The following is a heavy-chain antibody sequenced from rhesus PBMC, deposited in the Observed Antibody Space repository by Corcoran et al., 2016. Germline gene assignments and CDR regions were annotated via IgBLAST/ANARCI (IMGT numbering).Heavy chain of an antibody. Sequence: QVQLQESGPGLVKPSETLSLTCAVSGGSFSSYWWSWIRQPPGKGLEWIGEINGNSGSTNSNPSLKRRVTISKDASKNQFSLKLSSVTAADTAVYYCARSAILDYWGQGVLVTVSS. J-gene: IGHJ4*01. D-gene: IGHD2-2*01. CDR3: ARSAILDY. V-gene: IGHV4-80*01. CDR2: INGNSGST. CDR1: GGSFSSYW.